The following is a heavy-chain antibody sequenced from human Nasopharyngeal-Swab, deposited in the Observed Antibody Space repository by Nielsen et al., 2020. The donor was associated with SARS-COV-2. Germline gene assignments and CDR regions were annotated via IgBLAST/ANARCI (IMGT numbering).Heavy chain of an antibody. CDR1: GFTVNGIY. D-gene: IGHD6-19*01. V-gene: IGHV3-66*01. J-gene: IGHJ4*02. Sequence: GESLKISCAASGFTVNGIYMSWVRQASGRGLEWASHIDRAGNIYSPESVKGRFTISRDNSKNTLNLQMNSLRTEDTAIYYCARARTDSGGWYHFDCWGQGTLVTVS. CDR3: ARARTDSGGWYHFDC. CDR2: IDRAGNI.